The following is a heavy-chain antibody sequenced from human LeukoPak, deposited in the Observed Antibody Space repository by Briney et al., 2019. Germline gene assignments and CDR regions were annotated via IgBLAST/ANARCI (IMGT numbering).Heavy chain of an antibody. D-gene: IGHD5-12*01. CDR1: GGSFSGYY. CDR3: ARGSRLRLRAFDI. Sequence: SETLSLTCAVYGGSFSGYYWSWIRQPPGKGLEWIGEINHSGSTNYNPSLKGRVTISVDTSKNQFSLKLSSVTAADTAVYYCARGSRLRLRAFDIWGQGTMVTVSS. CDR2: INHSGST. V-gene: IGHV4-34*01. J-gene: IGHJ3*02.